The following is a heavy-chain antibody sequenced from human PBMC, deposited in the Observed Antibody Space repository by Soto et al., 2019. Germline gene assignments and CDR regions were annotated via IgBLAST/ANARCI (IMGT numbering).Heavy chain of an antibody. Sequence: QVQLVQSGSELKKPGASVKVSCKASGYTFTSYAMNWVRQAPGQGLEWMGWINTNTGNPTYAQGFTGRFVFSLDTXVXXAYLQICSLKAEDTAVYYCARRGYCSGGSCYSLDYWGQGTLVTVSS. CDR1: GYTFTSYA. CDR2: INTNTGNP. J-gene: IGHJ4*02. D-gene: IGHD2-15*01. V-gene: IGHV7-4-1*01. CDR3: ARRGYCSGGSCYSLDY.